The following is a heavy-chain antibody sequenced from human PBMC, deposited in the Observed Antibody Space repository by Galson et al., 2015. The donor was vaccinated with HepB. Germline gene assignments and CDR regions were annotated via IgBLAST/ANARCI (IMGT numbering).Heavy chain of an antibody. CDR2: TRDKGHSYTT. D-gene: IGHD1-26*01. CDR1: GFAFSDHY. J-gene: IGHJ4*02. CDR3: ARGSGTYYPHWDY. Sequence: SLRLSCAASGFAFSDHYMDWVRQAPGKGLEWVGRTRDKGHSYTTEYAASVKGRFTVSRDDSKNSLYLQMNSLKTEDTAVYYCARGSGTYYPHWDYWGQGTLVTVPS. V-gene: IGHV3-72*01.